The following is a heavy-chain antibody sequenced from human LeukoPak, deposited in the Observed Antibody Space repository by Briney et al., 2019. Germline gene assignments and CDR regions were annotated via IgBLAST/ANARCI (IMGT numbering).Heavy chain of an antibody. CDR3: ARGGGYDSFDY. J-gene: IGHJ4*02. CDR2: ISSSGRTV. Sequence: GGSLRLSGAASGLTFSDYYISWIRQAPGKGLEWISYISSSGRTVDQADSVKGRITISRDNAKNSVYLQMNSLRADDTAVYYCARGGGYDSFDYWGQGTQVTVSS. V-gene: IGHV3-11*01. D-gene: IGHD5-12*01. CDR1: GLTFSDYY.